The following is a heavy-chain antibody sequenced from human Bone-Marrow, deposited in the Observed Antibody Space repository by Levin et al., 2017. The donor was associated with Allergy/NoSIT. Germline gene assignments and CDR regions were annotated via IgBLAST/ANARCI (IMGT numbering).Heavy chain of an antibody. Sequence: GESLKISCAASGSTLSGYWMTWVRQAPGKGLEWVATIKKDGSEKYYVDSVKGRFTISRDNAENSLYLQMNSLRAEDTAVYYCARDVLSWGQGVLVTVSS. CDR3: ARDVLS. D-gene: IGHD2-2*01. CDR1: GSTLSGYW. CDR2: IKKDGSEK. J-gene: IGHJ5*02. V-gene: IGHV3-7*01.